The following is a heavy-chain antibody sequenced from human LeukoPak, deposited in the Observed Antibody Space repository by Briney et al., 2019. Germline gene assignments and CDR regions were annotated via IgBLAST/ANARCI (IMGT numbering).Heavy chain of an antibody. D-gene: IGHD1-1*01. CDR2: IYYSGST. Sequence: SETLSLTCTVSGGSISSYYWSWIRQPPGKGLEWIGCIYYSGSTNYNPSLKSRVTISVDTSKNQFSLKLSSVTAADTAVYYCARSTGPGGYVNWFDPWGQGTLVTVSS. CDR1: GGSISSYY. J-gene: IGHJ5*02. CDR3: ARSTGPGGYVNWFDP. V-gene: IGHV4-59*01.